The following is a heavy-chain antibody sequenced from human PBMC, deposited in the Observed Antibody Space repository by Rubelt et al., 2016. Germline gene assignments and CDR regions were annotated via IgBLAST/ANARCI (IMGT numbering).Heavy chain of an antibody. V-gene: IGHV1-46*01. CDR2: INPSGGST. J-gene: IGHJ5*02. CDR3: ARSPRYDFEDNWFDP. CDR1: GYTFTSYY. D-gene: IGHD3-3*01. Sequence: QVQLVQSGAEVKKPGASVKVSCKASGYTFTSYYMHWVRQAPGQGLEWMGIINPSGGSTSYAQKCQGRVTMIRDTSTSTVYMELSSLRSEDTAVYYCARSPRYDFEDNWFDPWGQGTLVTVSS.